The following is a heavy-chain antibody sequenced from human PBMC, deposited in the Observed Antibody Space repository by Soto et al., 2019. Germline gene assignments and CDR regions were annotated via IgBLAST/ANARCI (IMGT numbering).Heavy chain of an antibody. D-gene: IGHD2-21*02. V-gene: IGHV1-69*02. Sequence: QVQLVQSGAEVKKPGSSVRLSCTASGGTFSSYTLSWVRQAPGQGLEWMGRIIPILTITDYAQKFRGRLTITADKSSSTAYIELSGLRSEDTAVYYCARRRYCGADCYKYYYFGMDVWGQGTTVTVSS. CDR2: IIPILTIT. J-gene: IGHJ6*02. CDR1: GGTFSSYT. CDR3: ARRRYCGADCYKYYYFGMDV.